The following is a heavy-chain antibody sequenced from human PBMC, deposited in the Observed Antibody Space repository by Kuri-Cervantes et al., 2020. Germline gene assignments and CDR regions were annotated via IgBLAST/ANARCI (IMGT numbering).Heavy chain of an antibody. V-gene: IGHV4-38-2*01. Sequence: SETLSLTCAVSGYSISSGYYWGWIRQPPGKGLGWIGSIYHSGSTYYNPSLKSRLTISVDTSKNQFSLKLNSVTAADTAIYYCARHGHFGDWFDPWGQGTLVTVSS. CDR2: IYHSGST. CDR3: ARHGHFGDWFDP. CDR1: GYSISSGYY. J-gene: IGHJ5*02. D-gene: IGHD3-16*01.